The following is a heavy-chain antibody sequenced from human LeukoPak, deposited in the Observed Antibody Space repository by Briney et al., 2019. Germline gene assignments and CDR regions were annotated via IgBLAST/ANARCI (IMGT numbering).Heavy chain of an antibody. J-gene: IGHJ5*02. CDR2: ISSSSSYI. V-gene: IGHV3-21*04. D-gene: IGHD3-10*01. Sequence: PGGSLRLSCAASGFTFSSYSMNWVRQAPGKGLEWVSSISSSSSYIYYADSVKGRFTISRDNSKNTLYLQMNSLRAEDTAVYYCAKVPLLWFGELLPEVNWFDPWGQGTLVTVSS. CDR3: AKVPLLWFGELLPEVNWFDP. CDR1: GFTFSSYS.